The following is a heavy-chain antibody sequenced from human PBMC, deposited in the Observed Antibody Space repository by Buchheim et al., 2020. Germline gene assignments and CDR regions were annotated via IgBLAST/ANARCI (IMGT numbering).Heavy chain of an antibody. CDR1: GFTFSTYG. CDR2: ISHSSSAI. D-gene: IGHD1-20*01. Sequence: EVQLVESGGGLVQPGGSLRLSCAASGFTFSTYGMNWVRQAPGKGLEWVSYISHSSSAIYYPDSVKGRFSISRDNAKRSLYLQMNSLRDEDTAVYYCARASLTGYDYWGQGTL. V-gene: IGHV3-48*02. J-gene: IGHJ4*02. CDR3: ARASLTGYDY.